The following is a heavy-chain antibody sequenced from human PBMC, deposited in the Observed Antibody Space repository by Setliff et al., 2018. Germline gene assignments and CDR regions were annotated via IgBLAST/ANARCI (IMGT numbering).Heavy chain of an antibody. J-gene: IGHJ4*02. Sequence: PGGSLRLSCAASGFTFSSYSLNWVRQAPGKGLEWVSYISNGGSAVYYADSVKGRFTISRDNAKNSLYLQMNSLRAEDTAVYYCARDQGSYGYRAFDYWGQGTLVTV. V-gene: IGHV3-48*04. CDR3: ARDQGSYGYRAFDY. D-gene: IGHD5-18*01. CDR1: GFTFSSYS. CDR2: ISNGGSAV.